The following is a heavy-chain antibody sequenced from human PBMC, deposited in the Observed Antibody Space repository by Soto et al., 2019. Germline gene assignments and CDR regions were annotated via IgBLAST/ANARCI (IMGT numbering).Heavy chain of an antibody. CDR2: ISFSSSDT. CDR3: ARDGYGFGKGYYLAH. J-gene: IGHJ4*02. V-gene: IGHV3-11*06. CDR1: GLTLSDYY. Sequence: QVQLVESGGGLVKPGGSLRLSCAASGLTLSDYYMTWIRQAPGKGLEWVSDISFSSSDTNYADSVKGRFTISRDNAKNSRYLHMNSLRAEDTAVYYCARDGYGFGKGYYLAHWGQGTLVTVSS. D-gene: IGHD5-18*01.